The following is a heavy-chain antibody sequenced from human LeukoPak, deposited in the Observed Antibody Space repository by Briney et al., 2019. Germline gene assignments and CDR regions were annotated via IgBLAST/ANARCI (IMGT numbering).Heavy chain of an antibody. CDR1: GFTISNYA. CDR2: ITSSGDTT. J-gene: IGHJ5*02. V-gene: IGHV3-23*01. D-gene: IGHD2-15*01. CDR3: ASLAGVLAAVLKWFDT. Sequence: GGSLRLSCAASGFTISNYAMSWVRQAPGKGLEWVSYITSSGDTTDNADSVKGRFTMSRDNSKNEVYLQMNSLRVEDTAVYYCASLAGVLAAVLKWFDTWGQGTLVTVSS.